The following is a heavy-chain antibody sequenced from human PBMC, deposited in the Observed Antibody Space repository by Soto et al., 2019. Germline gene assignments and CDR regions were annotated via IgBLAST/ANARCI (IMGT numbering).Heavy chain of an antibody. J-gene: IGHJ6*02. V-gene: IGHV3-30*03. CDR1: GFSFSSYG. CDR3: AGAMENPYLYYAPNV. D-gene: IGHD1-26*01. Sequence: GGSLRLSCAASGFSFSSYGMEWVRLAPGKGLEWVAATTYDGGIKHYVDSVKGRFTISRDNSKNTLYLQMNSLRVEDTATYYCAGAMENPYLYYAPNVWGQGTTLTVYS. CDR2: TTYDGGIK.